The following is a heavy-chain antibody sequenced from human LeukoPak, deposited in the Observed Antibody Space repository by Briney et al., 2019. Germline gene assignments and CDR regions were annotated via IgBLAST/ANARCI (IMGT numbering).Heavy chain of an antibody. V-gene: IGHV1-2*02. J-gene: IGHJ1*01. CDR1: GYTFTGYY. Sequence: GASVKVSCKASGYTFTGYYMHWVRQAPGQGLEWMGWINPNSGGTNYAQKFQGRVTMTTDTSISTAYMELSRLRCDDAAVYYCARGPAAGTDMQHWGQGTLVTVSS. D-gene: IGHD6-13*01. CDR3: ARGPAAGTDMQH. CDR2: INPNSGGT.